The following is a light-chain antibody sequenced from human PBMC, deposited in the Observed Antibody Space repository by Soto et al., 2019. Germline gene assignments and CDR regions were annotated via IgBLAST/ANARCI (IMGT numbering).Light chain of an antibody. CDR2: EVN. V-gene: IGLV2-8*01. J-gene: IGLJ3*02. CDR1: SSDVGGYNY. CDR3: SSYAGPYFGV. Sequence: QSVLTQPPSASGSPGQSVAISCTGTSSDVGGYNYVSWYQQHPGKAPKLIILEVNKRPSGVPDRFSGSKSGNTASLTVSGLQAEDEADYYCSSYAGPYFGVFGGGTKLTVL.